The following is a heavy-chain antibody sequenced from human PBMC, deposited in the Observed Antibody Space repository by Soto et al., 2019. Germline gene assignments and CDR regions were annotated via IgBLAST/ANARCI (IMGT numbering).Heavy chain of an antibody. CDR2: IRSSSSTI. D-gene: IGHD1-26*01. CDR3: ARNWELHSYYYYGMDV. J-gene: IGHJ6*02. CDR1: GFTFSSYS. Sequence: PGGSLRLSCAASGFTFSSYSMNWVRQAPGKGLEWVSYIRSSSSTIYYADSVKGRFTISRDNAKNSLYLQMNSLRAEDTTVYYCARNWELHSYYYYGMDVWGQGTTVTVSS. V-gene: IGHV3-48*01.